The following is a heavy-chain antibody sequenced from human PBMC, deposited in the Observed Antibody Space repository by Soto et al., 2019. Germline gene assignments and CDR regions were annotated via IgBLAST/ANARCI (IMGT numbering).Heavy chain of an antibody. Sequence: SETLSLTCTVSGGSISSYYWSWIRQPPGKGLEWIGYISYRGSANSNPSLKSRVTISVDTSKNQFSLKLSSVTAADTAVYYCARGGYAFSSGVSHDAFDIWGQGTMVTVAS. CDR2: ISYRGSA. CDR1: GGSISSYY. D-gene: IGHD3-3*01. V-gene: IGHV4-59*01. CDR3: ARGGYAFSSGVSHDAFDI. J-gene: IGHJ3*02.